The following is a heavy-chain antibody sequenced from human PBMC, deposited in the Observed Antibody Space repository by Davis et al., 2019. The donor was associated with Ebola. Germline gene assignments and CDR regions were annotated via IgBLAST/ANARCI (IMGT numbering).Heavy chain of an antibody. CDR2: IYYSGST. V-gene: IGHV4-39*01. CDR1: GGSISSSSYY. Sequence: MPSETLSLTCTVSGGSISSSSYYWGWIRQPPGKGLEWIGSIYYSGSTYYNPSLKSRVTISVDTSKNQFSLKLSSVTAADTAVYYWASQTVTTGWFDPWGQGTLVTVSS. D-gene: IGHD4-17*01. J-gene: IGHJ5*02. CDR3: ASQTVTTGWFDP.